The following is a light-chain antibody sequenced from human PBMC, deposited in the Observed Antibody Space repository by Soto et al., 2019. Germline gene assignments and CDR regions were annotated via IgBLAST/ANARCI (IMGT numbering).Light chain of an antibody. CDR3: HQYGSTPFT. Sequence: EIVLTQSPGTLSLSPGDRATLSCRASQSVSTNYLAWYQQKLGQAPSLLIYGASSRATAIPDRFSGNGSGTDFTLTISTLEPEDFTVYYCHQYGSTPFTFGPGTKVDIK. V-gene: IGKV3-20*01. J-gene: IGKJ3*01. CDR1: QSVSTNY. CDR2: GAS.